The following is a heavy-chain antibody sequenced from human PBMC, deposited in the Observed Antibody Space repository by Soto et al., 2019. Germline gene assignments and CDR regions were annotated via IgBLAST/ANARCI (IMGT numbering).Heavy chain of an antibody. CDR1: GGSISSGGYY. D-gene: IGHD1-26*01. CDR3: ARVRTVGATKRGWFDP. CDR2: IYYSGST. Sequence: SETLSLTCTVSGGSISSGGYYWSWIRQHPGKGLEWIGYIYYSGSTYYNPSLKSRVTISVDTSKNQFSLKLSSVTAADTAVYYCARVRTVGATKRGWFDPWGQGTLVTVSS. J-gene: IGHJ5*02. V-gene: IGHV4-31*02.